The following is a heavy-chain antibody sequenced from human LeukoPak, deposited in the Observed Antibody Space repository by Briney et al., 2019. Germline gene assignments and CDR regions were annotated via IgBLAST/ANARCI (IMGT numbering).Heavy chain of an antibody. CDR2: IYPADSDA. CDR1: GYSFTTYW. D-gene: IGHD4-11*01. V-gene: IGHV5-51*01. Sequence: GESLKISCKGSGYSFTTYWIGWVRQKPGKGLEWMGIIYPADSDARYSPSFQGQVTISADKSISTAYLQWSSLKASDTAMYYCASGPGHYSFDYWGQGTLVTVSS. CDR3: ASGPGHYSFDY. J-gene: IGHJ4*02.